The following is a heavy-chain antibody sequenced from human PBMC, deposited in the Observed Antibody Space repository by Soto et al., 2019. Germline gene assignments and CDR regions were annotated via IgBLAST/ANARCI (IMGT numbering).Heavy chain of an antibody. Sequence: SVKVACKASGYTVTVYYMHWVRQATGQGLEWMGWINPNSGGTNYAQKFQGWVTMTRDTSISTAYMELSRLRSDDTAVYYCARYASGSLHYGDYHYYMDVSGKGTTVTVSS. CDR3: ARYASGSLHYGDYHYYMDV. J-gene: IGHJ6*03. CDR2: INPNSGGT. V-gene: IGHV1-2*04. CDR1: GYTVTVYY. D-gene: IGHD4-17*01.